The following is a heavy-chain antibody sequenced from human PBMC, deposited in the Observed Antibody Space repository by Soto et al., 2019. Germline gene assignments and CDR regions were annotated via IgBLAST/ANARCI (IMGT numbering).Heavy chain of an antibody. V-gene: IGHV1-69*01. Sequence: QVQLVQSGAEVKKPGSSVKVSCKASGGTFSSYRINWVRQAPGQGLEWVGGIVPIYRTADYAQKFQGRVTITADESARTSYMEPRSLKYQDTAVYYCVRDSGAKLSSSWGQGTLVTVSS. D-gene: IGHD6-13*01. CDR2: IVPIYRTA. J-gene: IGHJ4*02. CDR1: GGTFSSYR. CDR3: VRDSGAKLSSS.